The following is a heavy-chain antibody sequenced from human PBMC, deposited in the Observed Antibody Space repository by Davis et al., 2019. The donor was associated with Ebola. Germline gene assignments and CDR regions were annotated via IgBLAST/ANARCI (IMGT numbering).Heavy chain of an antibody. D-gene: IGHD6-19*01. CDR3: ARGLYGWYYFDY. V-gene: IGHV1-2*06. Sequence: ASVKVSCKASGYTFTGYYIHWVRQAPGQGLEWMGRISPNSGGTNYAQKFQGRVTMTRDTSISTAYMEPSRLTSDDTAVYYCARGLYGWYYFDYWGQGTLVTVSS. J-gene: IGHJ4*02. CDR2: ISPNSGGT. CDR1: GYTFTGYY.